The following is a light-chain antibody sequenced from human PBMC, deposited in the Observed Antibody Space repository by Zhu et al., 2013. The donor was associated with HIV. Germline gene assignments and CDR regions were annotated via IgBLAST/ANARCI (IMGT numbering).Light chain of an antibody. CDR3: QQYYTTPLT. CDR2: WAS. V-gene: IGKV4-1*01. CDR1: QSVSYSPNNKNS. Sequence: DIVMTQSPDSLAVSLGERATINCKSSQSVSYSPNNKNSLAWYQQKPGQPPNLLIYWASTRQPGIPDRFNGSGSGTDFSLTISSLQTEDVAVYYCQQYYTTPLTFGQGTKLEIK. J-gene: IGKJ2*01.